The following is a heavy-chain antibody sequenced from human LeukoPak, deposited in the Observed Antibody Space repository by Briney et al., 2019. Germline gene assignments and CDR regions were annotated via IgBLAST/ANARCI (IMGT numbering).Heavy chain of an antibody. Sequence: GGSLRLSCAASGFTISDHYMSWVRQAPGKGLEWVSIIYSSGSTYYADSVKGRFTISRDNSKNTVYLQMNSLRAEDAAVYYCAKYSGSYLFDYWGQGTLVTVSS. CDR3: AKYSGSYLFDY. J-gene: IGHJ4*02. CDR2: IYSSGST. CDR1: GFTISDHY. D-gene: IGHD1-26*01. V-gene: IGHV3-53*01.